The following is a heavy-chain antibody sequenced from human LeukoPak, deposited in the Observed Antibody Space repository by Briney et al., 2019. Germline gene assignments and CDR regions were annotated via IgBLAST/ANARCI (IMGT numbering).Heavy chain of an antibody. J-gene: IGHJ3*02. Sequence: SQTLSLTCAVSGGSISSGGYSWSWIRQPPGKGLEWIGYIYHSGSTYYNPSLKSRVTISVDRSKNQFSLKLSSVTAADTAVYYCARGPRGYAFDIWGQGTMVTVSS. CDR2: IYHSGST. V-gene: IGHV4-30-2*01. CDR3: ARGPRGYAFDI. CDR1: GGSISSGGYS.